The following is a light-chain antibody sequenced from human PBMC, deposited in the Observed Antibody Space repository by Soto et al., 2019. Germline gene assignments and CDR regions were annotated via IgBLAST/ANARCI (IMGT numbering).Light chain of an antibody. J-gene: IGKJ1*01. CDR3: QQYNSYPWT. Sequence: EIEKTSSPSILSETVGDRVTITCRASQSISNWLAWYQQKPGKAPKLLIYDASSLQSGVPSRFSGSGSGTEFTLTISSLQPDDFATYYCQQYNSYPWTFGQGTKVDIK. V-gene: IGKV1-5*01. CDR1: QSISNW. CDR2: DAS.